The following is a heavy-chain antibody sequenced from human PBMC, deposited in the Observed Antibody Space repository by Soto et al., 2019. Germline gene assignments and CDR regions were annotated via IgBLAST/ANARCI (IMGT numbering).Heavy chain of an antibody. CDR2: ISGSGGST. D-gene: IGHD3-10*01. CDR1: GFTFSSYA. V-gene: IGHV3-23*01. J-gene: IGHJ4*02. CDR3: AKDPGYYGSGTKARDSSGFIDY. Sequence: EVQLLESGGGLVQPGGSLRLSCAASGFTFSSYAMSWVRQAPGKGLEWVSAISGSGGSTYYADSVKGRFTISRDNSTNTRYLQMNSLRAEDTAVYYCAKDPGYYGSGTKARDSSGFIDYWGQGTLVTVSS.